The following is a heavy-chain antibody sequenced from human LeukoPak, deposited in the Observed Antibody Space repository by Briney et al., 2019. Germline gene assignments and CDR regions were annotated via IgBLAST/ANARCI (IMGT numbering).Heavy chain of an antibody. Sequence: PGGSLRLSCAASGFTFSSHGMHWVRQTPAKGLEWVAFIRYDGSNKYYADSVKGRFTISRDNAKNSLYLQMNSLRAEDTAVYYCARDTYYPWVGATNFDYWGQGTLVTVSS. J-gene: IGHJ4*02. CDR3: ARDTYYPWVGATNFDY. CDR2: IRYDGSNK. CDR1: GFTFSSHG. V-gene: IGHV3-30*02. D-gene: IGHD1-26*01.